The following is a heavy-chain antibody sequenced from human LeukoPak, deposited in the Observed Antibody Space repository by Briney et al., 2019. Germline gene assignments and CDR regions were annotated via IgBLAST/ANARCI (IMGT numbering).Heavy chain of an antibody. CDR2: IYSGGST. D-gene: IGHD2/OR15-2a*01. CDR1: WVTVRSNY. CDR3: AAFSA. J-gene: IGHJ4*02. V-gene: IGHV3-53*01. Sequence: GGAPRLSCAAPWVTVRSNYMSWGRQAPGKGLEWVSVIYSGGSTYYADSVKGRFTISRDNSKNTLYLQMNSLRAEDTAVYYCAAFSAWGQGTLVTVSS.